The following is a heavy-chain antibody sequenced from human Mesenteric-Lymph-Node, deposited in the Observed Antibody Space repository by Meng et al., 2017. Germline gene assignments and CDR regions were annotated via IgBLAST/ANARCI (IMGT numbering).Heavy chain of an antibody. Sequence: QVQLQGSGPGLVKPSQTLSPTCTVSDGFTTSDDYYWSWIRQPPGKGLEWIGYIHYSGTTYYNPSLKSRIAISLDTSKNQFSLNLNSVTAADAAVYYCARDSPGGYGYFDSWGQGTLVTVSS. CDR3: ARDSPGGYGYFDS. D-gene: IGHD5-12*01. CDR2: IHYSGTT. CDR1: DGFTTSDDYY. V-gene: IGHV4-30-4*01. J-gene: IGHJ4*02.